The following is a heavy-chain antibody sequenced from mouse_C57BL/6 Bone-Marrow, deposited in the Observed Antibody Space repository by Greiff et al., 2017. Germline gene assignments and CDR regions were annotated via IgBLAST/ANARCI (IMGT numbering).Heavy chain of an antibody. CDR1: GFTFSSYA. Sequence: DVQLVESGGGLVKPGGSLKLSCAASGFTFSSYAMSWVRQTPGKRLEWVATISDGGSYTYYPDNVKGRFTLSRDNTKNNLYLQMSHLKSEDAAMFYCAGEKGCARTWFAYGGQGTLVTVSA. D-gene: IGHD3-3*01. J-gene: IGHJ3*01. CDR2: ISDGGSYT. CDR3: AGEKGCARTWFAY. V-gene: IGHV5-4*01.